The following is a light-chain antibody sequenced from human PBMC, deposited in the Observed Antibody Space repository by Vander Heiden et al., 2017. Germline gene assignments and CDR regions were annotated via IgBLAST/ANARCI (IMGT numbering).Light chain of an antibody. CDR1: KLGDKY. V-gene: IGLV3-1*01. J-gene: IGLJ1*01. CDR3: QAWDSSTYV. Sequence: SYDLTQPPSVSVSPGQTASITCSGDKLGDKYACWYQQKPGQSPVLVIYQDSKRPSGIPGRFSGSNSGNTATLTISGTQAMDEADYYCQAWDSSTYVFGTGTKVTVL. CDR2: QDS.